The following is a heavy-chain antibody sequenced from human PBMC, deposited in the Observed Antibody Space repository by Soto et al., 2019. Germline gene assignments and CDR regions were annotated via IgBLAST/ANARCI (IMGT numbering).Heavy chain of an antibody. CDR3: ARDSRTPSGGMDV. V-gene: IGHV4-30-4*01. CDR1: GGYIIRGDHH. CDR2: IYYSAST. J-gene: IGHJ6*02. Sequence: SETLSLTCPVYGGYIIRGDHHWTWIRQSPGKGLEWIGAIYYSASTYYNPSLVSRIRISIDTSKNQFSLELTSVTAADTAVYYCARDSRTPSGGMDVWGQGTTVTVSS.